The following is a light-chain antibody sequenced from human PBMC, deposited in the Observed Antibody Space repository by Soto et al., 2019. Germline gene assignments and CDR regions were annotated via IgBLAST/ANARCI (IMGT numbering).Light chain of an antibody. Sequence: MTQSPATLSVSPGERATLSCRASQSVSSNLARYQQKPGQTPRLLIYGASTRATGIPARFSGSGSGTEFTLTISSLQSEDFAVYYCQQYNNWPLTFGGGTKVDIK. CDR1: QSVSSN. CDR3: QQYNNWPLT. J-gene: IGKJ4*01. V-gene: IGKV3-15*01. CDR2: GAS.